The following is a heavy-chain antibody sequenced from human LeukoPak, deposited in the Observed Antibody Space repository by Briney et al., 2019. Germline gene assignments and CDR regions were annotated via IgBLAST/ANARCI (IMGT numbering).Heavy chain of an antibody. CDR1: GFTFSDYY. CDR3: ARVESVYNWPTYYYYGMDV. J-gene: IGHJ6*02. V-gene: IGHV3-11*01. D-gene: IGHD1-20*01. CDR2: ISSSGSTI. Sequence: GGSLRLSCAASGFTFSDYYMSWIRQAPGKGLEWVSYISSSGSTIYYADSVKGRFTISRDNAKNSLYLQMNSLRAEDTAVYYCARVESVYNWPTYYYYGMDVWGQGTTVTVSS.